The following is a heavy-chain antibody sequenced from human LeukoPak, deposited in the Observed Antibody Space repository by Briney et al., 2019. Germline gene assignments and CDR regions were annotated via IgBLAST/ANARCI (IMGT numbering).Heavy chain of an antibody. Sequence: SETLSLTCAVSGYSISSGYYWGWIRQPPGKGLEWIGTIYHNGNTYYNPSLKSRVTIPVDTSKNQFSLKLSSVTAADTAVYYCARVRYNYGDSDYWGQGTLVTVSS. CDR3: ARVRYNYGDSDY. J-gene: IGHJ4*02. V-gene: IGHV4-38-2*01. CDR2: IYHNGNT. CDR1: GYSISSGYY. D-gene: IGHD5-18*01.